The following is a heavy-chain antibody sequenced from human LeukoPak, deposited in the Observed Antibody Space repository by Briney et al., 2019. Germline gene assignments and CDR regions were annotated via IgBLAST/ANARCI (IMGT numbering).Heavy chain of an antibody. CDR1: GFKFDDYG. J-gene: IGHJ4*02. Sequence: RSGGSLRLSCAASGFKFDDYGMTWVRQAPGKGLEWVSGINWNGGSTGYADSVKGRFTISRDNAKDSLYLQMNSLRAEDTAVYYCARDPGSGYEEHFDYWGQGTLVTVSS. CDR2: INWNGGST. V-gene: IGHV3-20*04. CDR3: ARDPGSGYEEHFDY. D-gene: IGHD5-12*01.